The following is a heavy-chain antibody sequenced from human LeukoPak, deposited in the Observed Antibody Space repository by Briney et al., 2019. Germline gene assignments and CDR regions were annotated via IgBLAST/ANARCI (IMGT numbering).Heavy chain of an antibody. V-gene: IGHV3-21*01. D-gene: IGHD3-9*01. CDR1: GFTFSSYE. Sequence: GGSLRLSCAVSGFTFSSYEMNWVRQAPGKGLEWVSSISSDSNYIYYADSVKGRFTISRDNAWNSLYLQMNSLRAEDTAVYYCARKENILTGYYDHWGQGTLVTVSS. CDR3: ARKENILTGYYDH. CDR2: ISSDSNYI. J-gene: IGHJ5*02.